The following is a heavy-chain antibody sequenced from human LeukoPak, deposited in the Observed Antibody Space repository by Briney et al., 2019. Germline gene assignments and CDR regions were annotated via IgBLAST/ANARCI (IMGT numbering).Heavy chain of an antibody. CDR3: ARYSSSLDNWFDP. V-gene: IGHV1-18*01. J-gene: IGHJ5*02. CDR1: GGTFSSYA. CDR2: ISAYNGNT. D-gene: IGHD6-13*01. Sequence: ASVKVSCKASGGTFSSYAISWVRQAPGQGLEWMGWISAYNGNTNYAQKLQGRVTMTTDTSTSTAYMELRSLRSDDTAVYYCARYSSSLDNWFDPWGQGTLVTVSS.